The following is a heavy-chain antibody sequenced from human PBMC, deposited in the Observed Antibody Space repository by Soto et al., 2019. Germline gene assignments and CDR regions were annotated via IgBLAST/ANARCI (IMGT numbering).Heavy chain of an antibody. CDR2: IYHSGST. CDR1: GGSTSSGGYS. CDR3: ARERGITIFGVAYNWFEP. J-gene: IGHJ5*02. D-gene: IGHD3-3*01. Sequence: PSETLSLTCAVSGGSTSSGGYSWSWIRQPPGKGLEWIGYIYHSGSTYYNPSLKSRVTISVDRSKNQFSLKLSSVTAADTAVYYCARERGITIFGVAYNWFEPWGQGTLVTVSS. V-gene: IGHV4-30-2*01.